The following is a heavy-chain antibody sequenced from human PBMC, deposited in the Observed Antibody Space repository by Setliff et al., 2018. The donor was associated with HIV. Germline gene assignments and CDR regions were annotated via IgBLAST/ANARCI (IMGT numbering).Heavy chain of an antibody. CDR1: GGSISGPSYS. Sequence: PSETLSLTCTVSGGSISGPSYSWGWIRQPPGKGLEWIGSVNSSGTIDYNPSLKSRLSMSADMSKKYFFLRLNSVTAADTAVYHCVRHGGEVRLWSGRGNWFDPWGRGILVTAPQ. J-gene: IGHJ5*02. CDR3: VRHGGEVRLWSGRGNWFDP. V-gene: IGHV4-39*01. D-gene: IGHD2-15*01. CDR2: VNSSGTI.